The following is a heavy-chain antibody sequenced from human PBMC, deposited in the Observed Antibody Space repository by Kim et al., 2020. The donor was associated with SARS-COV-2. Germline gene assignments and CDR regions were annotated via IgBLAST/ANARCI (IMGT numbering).Heavy chain of an antibody. V-gene: IGHV3-21*01. Sequence: GGSLRLSCAASGFGFSEYSMSWVRQAPGKGLEWISYISPSSGNIYYAESVKGRFTISIDDAKNTLYLQMKSLRAEDTAVYYCVNGFSSSGAGDWGQGTLVTVSS. CDR1: GFGFSEYS. CDR2: ISPSSGNI. D-gene: IGHD1-26*01. CDR3: VNGFSSSGAGD. J-gene: IGHJ4*02.